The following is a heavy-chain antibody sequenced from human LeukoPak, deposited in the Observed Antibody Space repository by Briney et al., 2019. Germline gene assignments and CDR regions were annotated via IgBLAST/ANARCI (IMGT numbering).Heavy chain of an antibody. J-gene: IGHJ3*02. CDR3: ARATYYYDSSGSDDAFDI. D-gene: IGHD3-22*01. V-gene: IGHV3-64*01. CDR1: VFTFSSYA. Sequence: GGSLRLSCAASVFTFSSYAMHWVRQAPGKGLKYVSAISSNGGSTYYANSVKGRFTISRDNSKNTLYLQMGSLRAEDMAVYYCARATYYYDSSGSDDAFDIWGQGTMVTVSS. CDR2: ISSNGGST.